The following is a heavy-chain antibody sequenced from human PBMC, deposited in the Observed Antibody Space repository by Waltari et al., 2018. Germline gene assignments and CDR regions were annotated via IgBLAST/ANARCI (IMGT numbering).Heavy chain of an antibody. CDR1: GFTFSKFW. CDR3: VRDDDGGMGAV. J-gene: IGHJ6*02. Sequence: EVQLVESGGGLVQPGGSLRLSCAASGFTFSKFWMSWVRQAPGKGLEGVANIYKDGIVTNYVDSGKGRFTTSRDNARNSLYLQMNSLRADDTAVYYCVRDDDGGMGAVWGQGTTVTVSS. CDR2: IYKDGIVT. V-gene: IGHV3-7*01. D-gene: IGHD3-16*01.